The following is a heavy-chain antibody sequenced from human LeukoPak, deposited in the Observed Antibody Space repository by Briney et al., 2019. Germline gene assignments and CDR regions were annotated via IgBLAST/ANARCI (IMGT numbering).Heavy chain of an antibody. CDR3: AREQAVADLDY. J-gene: IGHJ4*02. D-gene: IGHD6-19*01. V-gene: IGHV1-69*06. Sequence: ASVKVPCKASGGTFSNYAISWVRQAPGQGLEWMGGIIPIFGTANYAQKFRGRVTITADKSTRTAYMELSSLRSEDTAVYYCAREQAVADLDYWGQGTLVTVSS. CDR1: GGTFSNYA. CDR2: IIPIFGTA.